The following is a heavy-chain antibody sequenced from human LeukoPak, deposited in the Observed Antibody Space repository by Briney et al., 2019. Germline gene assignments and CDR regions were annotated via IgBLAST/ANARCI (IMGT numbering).Heavy chain of an antibody. CDR2: TSSSDAGT. V-gene: IGHV3-23*01. CDR1: GFTLSSYV. D-gene: IGHD2-15*01. Sequence: PGGSLRLSCAASGFTLSSYVMSWVRQAPGKGLEWVSATSSSDAGTYYAESVRGRFTISRDNSKNTLFLQMNSLRAEDAAVYYCAKNGDRGAYCTGGTCYPYFYYYMDVWGKGTTVTI. CDR3: AKNGDRGAYCTGGTCYPYFYYYMDV. J-gene: IGHJ6*03.